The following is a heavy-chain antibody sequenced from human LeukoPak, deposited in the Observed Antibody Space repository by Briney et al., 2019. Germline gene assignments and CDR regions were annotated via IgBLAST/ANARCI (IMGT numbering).Heavy chain of an antibody. J-gene: IGHJ4*02. D-gene: IGHD6-19*01. CDR3: ARDGYSSGWYDFDY. V-gene: IGHV3-7*01. CDR1: GFTFSSYW. Sequence: GGSLRLSCAASGFTFSSYWMSWVRQAPGKGLEWVANIKQDGSEKYYVDSVKGRFTISRDNAKNSLYLQMNSLRGEDTAVYYCARDGYSSGWYDFDYWGQGTLATVSS. CDR2: IKQDGSEK.